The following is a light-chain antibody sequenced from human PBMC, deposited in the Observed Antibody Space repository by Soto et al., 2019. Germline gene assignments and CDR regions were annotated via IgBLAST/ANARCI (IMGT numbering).Light chain of an antibody. V-gene: IGKV3-11*01. J-gene: IGKJ5*01. CDR2: DAS. Sequence: EIVLTQSPATLSLSPGERATLSCRTSQSVSKYFAWYQQKPGRAPRLLIYDASSRATGIPARFIGSGSGTDFTLTICSLVPEDFAIYYCQQRSNWPITFGQGTRLEMK. CDR3: QQRSNWPIT. CDR1: QSVSKY.